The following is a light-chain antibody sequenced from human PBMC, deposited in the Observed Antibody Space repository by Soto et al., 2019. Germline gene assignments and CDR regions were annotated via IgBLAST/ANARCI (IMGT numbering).Light chain of an antibody. CDR2: GAS. CDR1: QSVSSSY. J-gene: IGKJ1*01. V-gene: IGKV3-20*01. CDR3: QQYGSSPGT. Sequence: EIVLTQSPGTLSLSPGERATLSCRASQSVSSSYLAGYQQKPGQAPRLLIYGASSRATGIPDRFSGSGSGTDFILTISRLEPEDFAVYYCQQYGSSPGTFGQGIKVEIK.